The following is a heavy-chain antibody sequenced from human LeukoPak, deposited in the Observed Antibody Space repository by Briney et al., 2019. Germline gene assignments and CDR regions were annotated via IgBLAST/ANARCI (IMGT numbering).Heavy chain of an antibody. V-gene: IGHV3-7*01. CDR2: IKQDGSEK. CDR3: ARDDTVTTRVGFID. Sequence: PGGSLRLSCAASGFTFSRYWMSWVRQAPGKGLEWVANIKQDGSEKYYVDSVKGRFTISRDNAKNSLYLQMNSLRADDTAVYYCARDDTVTTRVGFIDWGQGTLVTVSS. CDR1: GFTFSRYW. D-gene: IGHD4-17*01. J-gene: IGHJ4*02.